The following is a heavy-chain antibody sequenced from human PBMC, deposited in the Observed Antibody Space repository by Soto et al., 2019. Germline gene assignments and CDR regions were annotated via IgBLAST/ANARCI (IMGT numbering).Heavy chain of an antibody. D-gene: IGHD2-21*02. CDR2: IIPIFGTA. CDR1: GGTFSSYA. V-gene: IGHV1-69*12. Sequence: QVQLVQSGAEVKKPGSSVKVSCKASGGTFSSYAISWVRQAPGQGLEWMGGIIPIFGTANYAQKFQGRVTITADESTSTGYMELSSLRSEDTAVYYCARVPYCGGDCYTYYFDYWGQGTLVTVSS. J-gene: IGHJ4*02. CDR3: ARVPYCGGDCYTYYFDY.